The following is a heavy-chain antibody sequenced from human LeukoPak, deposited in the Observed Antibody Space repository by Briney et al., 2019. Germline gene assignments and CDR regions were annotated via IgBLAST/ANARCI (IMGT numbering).Heavy chain of an antibody. CDR2: IYTSGST. CDR3: ARVIIGYCSGGSCYGGWFDP. Sequence: SETLSLTCTVSGGSISSYYWSWIRQPAGKGLEWIGRIYTSGSTNYNPSLKSRVTISVDRSKNQFSLKLSSVTAADTAVYYCARVIIGYCSGGSCYGGWFDPWGQGTLVTVSS. J-gene: IGHJ5*02. D-gene: IGHD2-15*01. CDR1: GGSISSYY. V-gene: IGHV4-4*07.